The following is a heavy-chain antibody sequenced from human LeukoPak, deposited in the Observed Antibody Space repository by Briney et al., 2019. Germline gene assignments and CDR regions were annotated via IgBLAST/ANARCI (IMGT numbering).Heavy chain of an antibody. V-gene: IGHV3-11*01. J-gene: IGHJ4*02. D-gene: IGHD6-19*01. CDR3: GSVAVAGKPTDY. CDR1: GFTFSDYY. Sequence: GGSLRLSCAASGFTFSDYYMSWIRQAPGKGLEWVSYISSSGSTIYYADSVKGRFTISRDNAKNSLYLQMNSLRAEDTAVYYCGSVAVAGKPTDYWGQGTLVTVSS. CDR2: ISSSGSTI.